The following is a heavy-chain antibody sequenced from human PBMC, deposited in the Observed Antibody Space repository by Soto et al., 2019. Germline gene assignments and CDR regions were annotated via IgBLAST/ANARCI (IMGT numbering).Heavy chain of an antibody. D-gene: IGHD2-15*01. CDR1: GYTFTSYD. CDR2: MNPNSGNT. J-gene: IGHJ4*02. CDR3: ARVVPYCGNADFDY. Sequence: QVQLVQSGAEVKKPGASVKVSCKASGYTFTSYDINWVRQATGQGLEWMGWMNPNSGNTGNAQKFEGRVTMTRNTSISTAYMELSSVRSEDTAVYYCARVVPYCGNADFDYWGQGTLVTVS. V-gene: IGHV1-8*01.